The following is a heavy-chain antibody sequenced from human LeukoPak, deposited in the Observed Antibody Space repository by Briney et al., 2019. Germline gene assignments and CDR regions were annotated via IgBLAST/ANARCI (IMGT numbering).Heavy chain of an antibody. J-gene: IGHJ3*02. CDR1: GFSLSTSGVG. D-gene: IGHD5-18*01. V-gene: IGHV2-5*02. CDR3: ALQGGPAPTLSIQLWSDDAFDI. CDR2: IYWDDDK. Sequence: SGPTLVKPTQTLTLTCTFSGFSLSTSGVGVGWIRQPPGKTLEWLALIYWDDDKRYSTSLKSKLTITKDTSKNQVVLTMTNMDPVDTATYYCALQGGPAPTLSIQLWSDDAFDIWGQGTIVTVSS.